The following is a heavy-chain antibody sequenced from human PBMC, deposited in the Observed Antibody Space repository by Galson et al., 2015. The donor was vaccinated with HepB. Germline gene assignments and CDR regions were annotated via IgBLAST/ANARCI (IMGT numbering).Heavy chain of an antibody. J-gene: IGHJ4*02. CDR3: ARVYCSGGSCGGRGYVDY. CDR2: ISGSGGST. CDR1: GFTFSSYA. V-gene: IGHV3-23*01. Sequence: SLRLSCAASGFTFSSYAMSWVRQAPGKGLEWVSGISGSGGSTYYADSVKGRFTISRDNSKNTLYVQMNSLRAEDTAVYYCARVYCSGGSCGGRGYVDYWGQGTLVTVSS. D-gene: IGHD2-15*01.